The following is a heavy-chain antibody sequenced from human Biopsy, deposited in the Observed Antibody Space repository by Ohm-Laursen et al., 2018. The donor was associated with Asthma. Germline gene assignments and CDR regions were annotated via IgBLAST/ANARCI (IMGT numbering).Heavy chain of an antibody. Sequence: SDTLSLTCTVSGDSITSGGCCWNWIRQHPGKGLEWIGYIHHSGTSHFNPSLKSRVSFSRDTSKNQFSLSLTSVTAADTAVYYCARTTYGHDGFDPWGQGTLVTVSS. CDR3: ARTTYGHDGFDP. D-gene: IGHD4-17*01. CDR2: IHHSGTS. CDR1: GDSITSGGCC. V-gene: IGHV4-31*03. J-gene: IGHJ5*02.